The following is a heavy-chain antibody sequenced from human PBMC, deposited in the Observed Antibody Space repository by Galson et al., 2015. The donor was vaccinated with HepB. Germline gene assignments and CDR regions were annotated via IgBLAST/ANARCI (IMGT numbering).Heavy chain of an antibody. Sequence: LRLSCAASGFTFSSYSMNWVRQAPGKGLEWVSYISSSSSTIYYADSVKGRFTISRDNAKNSLYLQMNSLRDEDTAVYYCARDRRYYYGSGSYYSYFDYWGQGTLVTVSS. V-gene: IGHV3-48*02. D-gene: IGHD3-10*01. CDR3: ARDRRYYYGSGSYYSYFDY. J-gene: IGHJ4*02. CDR1: GFTFSSYS. CDR2: ISSSSSTI.